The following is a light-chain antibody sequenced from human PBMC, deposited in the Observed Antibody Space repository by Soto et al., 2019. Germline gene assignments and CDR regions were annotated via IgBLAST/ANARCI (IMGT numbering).Light chain of an antibody. Sequence: EIVMTQSPATLSVSPGERATLSCRASQSVSSNLAWYQQRPGQAPRLLIYGASSMATGIPDRFSGSGSETEFTLTIISLHSEDFAVYYCQQYNKWPPVTFGQGTRLEIK. CDR1: QSVSSN. J-gene: IGKJ5*01. CDR2: GAS. V-gene: IGKV3-15*01. CDR3: QQYNKWPPVT.